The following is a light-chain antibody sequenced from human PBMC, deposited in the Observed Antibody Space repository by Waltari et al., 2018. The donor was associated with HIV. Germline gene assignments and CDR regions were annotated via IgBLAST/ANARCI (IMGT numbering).Light chain of an antibody. J-gene: IGKJ4*02. CDR3: QQYYDWPPRT. CDR2: AAS. Sequence: EIVIPHSPATQSVSPGVRAPLSCKASQTVGSNLARYQQKPGQAPRLVIYAASNRATGVPARFSGSGSGTEVTLTSSSLQSEDFAVYYGQQYYDWPPRTLGGGTKVAIK. CDR1: QTVGSN. V-gene: IGKV3-15*01.